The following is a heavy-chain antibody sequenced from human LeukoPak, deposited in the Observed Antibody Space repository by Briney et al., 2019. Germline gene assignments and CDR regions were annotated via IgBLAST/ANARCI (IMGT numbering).Heavy chain of an antibody. D-gene: IGHD5-12*01. V-gene: IGHV4-59*12. J-gene: IGHJ4*02. CDR3: ASDSGYGYFDY. Sequence: PSETLSLTCTVSGGSISTYYWSWVRQPPGKGLEWIGYIYYSGSTNYNPSLKSRVTISVDTSKNQFSLKLSSVTAADTAVYYCASDSGYGYFDYWGQGTLVTVSS. CDR1: GGSISTYY. CDR2: IYYSGST.